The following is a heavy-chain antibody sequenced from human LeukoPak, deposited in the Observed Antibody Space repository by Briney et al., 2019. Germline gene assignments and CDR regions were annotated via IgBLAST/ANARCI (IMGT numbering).Heavy chain of an antibody. D-gene: IGHD6-6*01. V-gene: IGHV1-2*02. CDR1: GYTFTGYY. Sequence: ASVKVSCKASGYTFTGYYMHWVRQAPGQGLEWMGWINPNSGGTNYAQKFQGRVTMTRDTSISTAYMELSRLRPDDTAVYYCARAKSIAARWSWFDPWGQGTLVTVSS. CDR3: ARAKSIAARWSWFDP. J-gene: IGHJ5*02. CDR2: INPNSGGT.